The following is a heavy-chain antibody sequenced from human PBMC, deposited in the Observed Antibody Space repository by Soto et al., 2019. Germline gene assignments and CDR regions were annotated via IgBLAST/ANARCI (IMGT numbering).Heavy chain of an antibody. Sequence: GASVKVSCKASGYTFTSYAMHWVRQAPGQRLEWMGWINAGNGNTKYSQKFQGRVTITRDTSASTAYMELSSLRSEDTAVYYCARAGLNWNDDYYYYGMDVWGQGTTVTVSS. CDR1: GYTFTSYA. CDR3: ARAGLNWNDDYYYYGMDV. D-gene: IGHD1-20*01. V-gene: IGHV1-3*01. CDR2: INAGNGNT. J-gene: IGHJ6*02.